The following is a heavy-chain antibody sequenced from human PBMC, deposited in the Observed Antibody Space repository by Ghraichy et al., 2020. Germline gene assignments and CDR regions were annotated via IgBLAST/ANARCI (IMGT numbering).Heavy chain of an antibody. D-gene: IGHD2-15*01. CDR2: IYYSGST. CDR1: GGSISSYY. V-gene: IGHV4-59*01. J-gene: IGHJ5*02. CDR3: ARDATDPSHLWFDP. Sequence: SETLSLTCTVSGGSISSYYWSWIRQPPGKGLEWIGYIYYSGSTNYNPSLKSRVTISVDTSKNQFSLKLSSVTAADTAVYYCARDATDPSHLWFDPWGQGTLVTVSS.